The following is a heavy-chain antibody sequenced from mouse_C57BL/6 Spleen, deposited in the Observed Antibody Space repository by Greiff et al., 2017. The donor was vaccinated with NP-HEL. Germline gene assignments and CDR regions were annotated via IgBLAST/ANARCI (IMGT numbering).Heavy chain of an antibody. CDR1: GYAFSSYW. D-gene: IGHD1-1*01. J-gene: IGHJ2*01. Sequence: VQLQQSGAELVKPGASVKISCKASGYAFSSYWMNWVKQRPGKGLEWIGQIYPGDGDTNYNGKFKGKATLTADKSSSTAYMQLSSLTSEDSAVYFCARSGECSSYFDYWGQGTTLTVSS. CDR2: IYPGDGDT. CDR3: ARSGECSSYFDY. V-gene: IGHV1-80*01.